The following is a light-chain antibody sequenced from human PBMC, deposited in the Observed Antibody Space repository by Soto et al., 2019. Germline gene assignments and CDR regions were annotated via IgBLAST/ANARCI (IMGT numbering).Light chain of an antibody. V-gene: IGKV1-39*01. CDR1: QSISSY. Sequence: DIQMTQSPSSLSASVGDRVTITCRASQSISSYLNWYQKKPGKAPKLLIYAASSLQSGVPSRFGGSGSGTGFTLTISSLQPEDFATYYCQQSYSTPWTFGQGTKVDI. J-gene: IGKJ1*01. CDR2: AAS. CDR3: QQSYSTPWT.